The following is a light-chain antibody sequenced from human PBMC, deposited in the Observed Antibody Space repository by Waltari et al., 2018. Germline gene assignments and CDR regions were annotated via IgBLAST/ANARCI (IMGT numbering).Light chain of an antibody. V-gene: IGLV4-69*01. CDR3: QTGGHGTWV. CDR1: SGHSSNV. CDR2: VNSDGSH. J-gene: IGLJ3*02. Sequence: QLVLTQSPSASASLGASVKLTCTLSSGHSSNVIASPHQQPEKGPRYVMKVNSDGSHSKGDEIPDRFSGSSSGAERYLTISSLQSEDEADYYCQTGGHGTWVFGGGTKLTVL.